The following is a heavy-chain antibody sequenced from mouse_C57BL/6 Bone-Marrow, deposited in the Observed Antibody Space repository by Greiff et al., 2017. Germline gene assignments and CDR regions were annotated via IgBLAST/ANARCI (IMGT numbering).Heavy chain of an antibody. CDR3: ALYYGNWRAMDD. D-gene: IGHD2-1*01. J-gene: IGHJ4*01. V-gene: IGHV5-6*01. CDR1: GFTFSSYG. CDR2: ISSGGSYT. Sequence: EVQGVESGGDLVKPGGSLKLSCAASGFTFSSYGMSWVRQTPDKRLEWVATISSGGSYTYYPDSVQGRFTISRDNAKNTLYLQMSSLKSEDTAMYDGALYYGNWRAMDDWGQGTSVTVSS.